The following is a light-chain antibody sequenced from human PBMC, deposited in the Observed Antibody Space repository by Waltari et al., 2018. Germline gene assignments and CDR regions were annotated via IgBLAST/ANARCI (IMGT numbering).Light chain of an antibody. J-gene: IGKJ4*01. Sequence: EIVMTPSPATLSVSPGERATLSCRASQSVGNNLAWFQQKPGQAPRLLIYGASTRATGIPARFSGSGSGTEFTLTVSSLHSEDFAVYYCQQYNNWPPLTFGGGTKVEIK. CDR2: GAS. V-gene: IGKV3-15*01. CDR3: QQYNNWPPLT. CDR1: QSVGNN.